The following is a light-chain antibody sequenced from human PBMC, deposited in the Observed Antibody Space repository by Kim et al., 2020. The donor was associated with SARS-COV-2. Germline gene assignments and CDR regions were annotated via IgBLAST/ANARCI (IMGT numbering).Light chain of an antibody. V-gene: IGLV1-44*01. CDR2: RND. J-gene: IGLJ2*01. Sequence: GQRVTISCTGTSSNIGGKTLTWYQQHPGTAPKVLIYRNDERPSGVPGRFSGSKSGTSASLAISGLQSEDEADYHCAAWDDSLKGVVFGGGTKLTVL. CDR1: SSNIGGKT. CDR3: AAWDDSLKGVV.